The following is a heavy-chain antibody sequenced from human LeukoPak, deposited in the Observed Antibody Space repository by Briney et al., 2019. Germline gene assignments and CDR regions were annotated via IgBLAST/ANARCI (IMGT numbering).Heavy chain of an antibody. Sequence: GGSLRLSCAASGFTVSSNYMSWVRQAPGKGLDWVSVIYSGGNTLYADSVKGRFTISRDNSKNTVYLQLNSLRAEDTAVYYCAKDSGVTYYNFYYYMDVWGKGTTVTVSS. CDR3: AKDSGVTYYNFYYYMDV. CDR2: IYSGGNT. J-gene: IGHJ6*03. V-gene: IGHV3-53*01. D-gene: IGHD1-26*01. CDR1: GFTVSSNY.